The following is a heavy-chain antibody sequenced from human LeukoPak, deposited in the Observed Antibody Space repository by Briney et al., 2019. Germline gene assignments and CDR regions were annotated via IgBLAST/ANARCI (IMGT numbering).Heavy chain of an antibody. J-gene: IGHJ4*02. D-gene: IGHD5-12*01. Sequence: PSETLSLTCTVSSGSISSGDYYWSWIRQPPGKGLKWIGYISSSGTTYYNPSLRSRITISVDSSKSQFSLNLSSVTASDTAVYYCAGVGNGGYGGFDYWGQGTLVTVSS. CDR1: SGSISSGDYY. V-gene: IGHV4-30-4*01. CDR3: AGVGNGGYGGFDY. CDR2: ISSSGTT.